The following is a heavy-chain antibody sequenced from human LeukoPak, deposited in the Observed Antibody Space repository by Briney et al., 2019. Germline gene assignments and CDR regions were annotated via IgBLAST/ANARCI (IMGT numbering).Heavy chain of an antibody. CDR3: ARDFSIVSGSYYRNFDY. D-gene: IGHD3-10*01. V-gene: IGHV1-2*02. J-gene: IGHJ4*02. CDR2: INPNSGGT. Sequence: GASVKVSCKASGYTFTSYGINWVRQAPGQGLEWMGWINPNSGGTNYAQKFQGRVTMTRDTSISTAYMELSRLRSDDTAVYYCARDFSIVSGSYYRNFDYWGQGTLVTVSS. CDR1: GYTFTSYG.